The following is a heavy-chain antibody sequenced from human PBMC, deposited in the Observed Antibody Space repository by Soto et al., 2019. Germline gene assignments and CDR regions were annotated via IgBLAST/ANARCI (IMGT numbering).Heavy chain of an antibody. CDR3: ATKYCSGSTPFDY. CDR1: GDTFNFYT. J-gene: IGHJ4*02. Sequence: QVQLVQSGAEVKKPGSSVRVSCTSSGDTFNFYTISLVRQVPGQGPEWMGSIIPMLVMSNYAQKFQGRVTIMADKSTSTVYMNLSGLTSEDTAVYYCATKYCSGSTPFDYWGQGTMVTVSS. CDR2: IIPMLVMS. D-gene: IGHD3-10*01. V-gene: IGHV1-69*02.